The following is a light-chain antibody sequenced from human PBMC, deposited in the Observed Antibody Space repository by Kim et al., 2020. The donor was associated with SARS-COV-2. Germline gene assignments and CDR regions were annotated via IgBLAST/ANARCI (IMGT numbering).Light chain of an antibody. CDR3: QQYASSPLT. CDR2: GAS. Sequence: DIVLTQSPGTLSLSPGERATLSCRASQSVSSNYLAWYQQGPGQAPRLLIYGASSRATGIPDRFSGTGYGTDFTFTITRLEREDFAVYYCQQYASSPLTFGGGTKVDIK. V-gene: IGKV3-20*01. J-gene: IGKJ4*01. CDR1: QSVSSNY.